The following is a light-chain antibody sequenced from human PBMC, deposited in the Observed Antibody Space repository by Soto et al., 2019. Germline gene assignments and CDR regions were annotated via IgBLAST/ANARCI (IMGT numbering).Light chain of an antibody. Sequence: QSALTQPASVSWSPGQSITISCTGTSSDVGGYNYVSWYQQHPGKAPKLMIYDVSNRPSGVSNRFSGSKSGNTASLPISGLQAADDADYYCSSYTSSSTLEGVFGTGTKVTVL. CDR1: SSDVGGYNY. CDR2: DVS. V-gene: IGLV2-14*01. CDR3: SSYTSSSTLEGV. J-gene: IGLJ1*01.